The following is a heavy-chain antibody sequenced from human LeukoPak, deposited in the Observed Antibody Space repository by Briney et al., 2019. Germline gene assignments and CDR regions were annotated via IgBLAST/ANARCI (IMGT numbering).Heavy chain of an antibody. CDR1: GFTFSSYA. J-gene: IGHJ4*02. CDR3: AKDPPYDILTGYSYYFDY. CDR2: ISGSGGST. Sequence: GGSLRLSCAASGFTFSSYAMSWVRQAPGKGLGWVSAISGSGGSTYYADSVKGRFTISRDNSKNTLYLQMNSLRAEDTAVYYCAKDPPYDILTGYSYYFDYWGQGTLVTVSX. D-gene: IGHD3-9*01. V-gene: IGHV3-23*01.